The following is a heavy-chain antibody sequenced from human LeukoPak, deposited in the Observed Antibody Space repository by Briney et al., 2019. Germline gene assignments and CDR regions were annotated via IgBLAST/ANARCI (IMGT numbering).Heavy chain of an antibody. J-gene: IGHJ4*02. V-gene: IGHV3-7*01. CDR3: ARNQPGQDDY. CDR2: IKQDGSEK. D-gene: IGHD2-2*01. CDR1: GFTFGDYA. Sequence: GGSLRLSCTASGFTFGDYAMSWVRQAPGKGLEWVANIKQDGSEKYYVDSVKGRFTISRDNAKNSLYLQMNSLRAEDTAVYSCARNQPGQDDYWGQGTLVTVSP.